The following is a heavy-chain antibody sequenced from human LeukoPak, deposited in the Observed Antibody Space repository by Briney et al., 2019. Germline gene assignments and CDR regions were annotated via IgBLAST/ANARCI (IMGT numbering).Heavy chain of an antibody. CDR2: IYHSGST. CDR3: AREHYDSSGYPTPNWFDP. J-gene: IGHJ5*02. V-gene: IGHV4-38-2*02. CDR1: GFFIGSGYY. Sequence: SETLSLTCTVAGFFIGSGYYWAWIRQPPGKGLEWIGSIYHSGSTYYNPSLKSRVTISVDTSKNQFSLKLSSVTAADTAVYYCAREHYDSSGYPTPNWFDPWGQGTLVTVSS. D-gene: IGHD3-22*01.